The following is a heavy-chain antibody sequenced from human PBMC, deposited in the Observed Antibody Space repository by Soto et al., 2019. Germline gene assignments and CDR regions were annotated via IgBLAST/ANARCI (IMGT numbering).Heavy chain of an antibody. CDR1: GGSISSYY. CDR2: IYYSGST. CDR3: ARGTIFGVVNGMDV. J-gene: IGHJ6*02. V-gene: IGHV4-59*01. D-gene: IGHD3-3*01. Sequence: PSETLSRTCTVSGGSISSYYWSWIRQPPGQGLEWIGYIYYSGSTNYNPSLKSRVTISVDTSKNQFSLKLSSVTAADTAVYYCARGTIFGVVNGMDVWGQGTTVT.